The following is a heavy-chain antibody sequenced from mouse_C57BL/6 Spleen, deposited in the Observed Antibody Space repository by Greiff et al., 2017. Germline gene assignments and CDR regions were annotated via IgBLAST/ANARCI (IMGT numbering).Heavy chain of an antibody. CDR3: TTHRAVVANYAMDY. J-gene: IGHJ4*01. V-gene: IGHV14-4*01. D-gene: IGHD1-1*01. Sequence: VQLQQSGAELVRPGASVKLSCTASGFNIKDDYMHWVKQRPEQGLEWIGWIDPENGDTEYASKFQGKATITADTSSNTAYLQLSSLTSEDTAVYYCTTHRAVVANYAMDYWGQGTSVTVSS. CDR2: IDPENGDT. CDR1: GFNIKDDY.